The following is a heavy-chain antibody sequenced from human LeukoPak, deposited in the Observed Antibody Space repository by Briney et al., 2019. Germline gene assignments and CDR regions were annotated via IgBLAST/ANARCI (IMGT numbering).Heavy chain of an antibody. Sequence: SVKVSCKASGGTFSDYVITWVRQAPGQGLEWMGGIITVSETTNYAQKFQGRVTFTADESTTTAYMELGSLRSEDTAVYYCARGGRYSSAWFFDLWGQGTLVTVSS. J-gene: IGHJ4*02. D-gene: IGHD6-19*01. CDR3: ARGGRYSSAWFFDL. CDR1: GGTFSDYV. CDR2: IITVSETT. V-gene: IGHV1-69*01.